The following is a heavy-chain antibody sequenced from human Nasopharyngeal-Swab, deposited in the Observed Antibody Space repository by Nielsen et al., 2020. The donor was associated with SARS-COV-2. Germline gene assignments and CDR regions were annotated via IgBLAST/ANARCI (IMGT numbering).Heavy chain of an antibody. CDR3: AKVNGYHRDNGDFEY. CDR1: SFSFTDSA. V-gene: IGHV3-23*01. CDR2: MSFRGGRT. Sequence: AGPLSLSCAVSSFSFTDSAMTWVRQAAGKGLEWVPSMSFRGGRTYYAESVRGRFTISRDNSKNTVYLQMGGLGAEDTAVYYCAKVNGYHRDNGDFEYWGQGTLVTVSS. J-gene: IGHJ4*02. D-gene: IGHD5-24*01.